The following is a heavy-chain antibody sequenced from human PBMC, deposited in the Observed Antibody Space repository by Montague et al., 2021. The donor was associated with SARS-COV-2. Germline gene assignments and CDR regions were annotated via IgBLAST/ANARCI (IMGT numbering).Heavy chain of an antibody. D-gene: IGHD3-10*01. J-gene: IGHJ5*02. CDR3: ARLWDFYGSGRYKNRWFEP. V-gene: IGHV4-39*02. Sequence: SETLSLTCTVSAGSISTNSYYWAWIRQPPGKGLEWIGSSSYSGSTYFNPSLESRLTMSVDTSKNHFSLKLSSVTAADTAVYSCARLWDFYGSGRYKNRWFEPWGQGTRVPVSS. CDR2: SSYSGST. CDR1: AGSISTNSYY.